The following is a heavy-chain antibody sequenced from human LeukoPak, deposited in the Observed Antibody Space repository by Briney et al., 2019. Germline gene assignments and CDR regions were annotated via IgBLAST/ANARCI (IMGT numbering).Heavy chain of an antibody. J-gene: IGHJ4*02. Sequence: GASVKVSCRTSGYTFTDYYIHWVRQAPGQGLEWMGWISPNSGGTNYAQRFLGRVTMTRDTSIGTAYMELSRLRSDDSAVYYCASGYSDSVPGIDSWGQGTLVTVSS. CDR3: ASGYSDSVPGIDS. D-gene: IGHD4-11*01. V-gene: IGHV1-2*02. CDR2: ISPNSGGT. CDR1: GYTFTDYY.